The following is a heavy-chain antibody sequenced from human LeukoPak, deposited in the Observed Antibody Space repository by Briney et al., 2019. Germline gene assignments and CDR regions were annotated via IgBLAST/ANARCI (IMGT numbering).Heavy chain of an antibody. J-gene: IGHJ4*02. CDR1: GFTFSSYS. V-gene: IGHV3-21*01. CDR2: ISSSSSYI. CDR3: ARDSISLASGSPVYYFDY. D-gene: IGHD6-25*01. Sequence: PGGSLRLSCAASGFTFSSYSMNWVRQAPGKGLEWVSSISSSSSYIYYADSVKGRFTISRDNAKNSLYLQMNSLRAEDTAVYYCARDSISLASGSPVYYFDYWGQGTLVAVSS.